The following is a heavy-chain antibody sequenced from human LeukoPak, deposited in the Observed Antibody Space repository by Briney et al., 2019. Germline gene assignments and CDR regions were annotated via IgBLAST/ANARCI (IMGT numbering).Heavy chain of an antibody. Sequence: PSETLSLTCAVYGGSFSGYYWSWIRQPPGKGLEWIGEINHSGSTNYNPSLKRRVTISVDTSKNQFSLKLSSVTAADTAVYYCAFGGATSTVFDYWGQGPLVTVSS. D-gene: IGHD3-16*01. CDR2: INHSGST. CDR1: GGSFSGYY. J-gene: IGHJ4*02. V-gene: IGHV4-34*01. CDR3: AFGGATSTVFDY.